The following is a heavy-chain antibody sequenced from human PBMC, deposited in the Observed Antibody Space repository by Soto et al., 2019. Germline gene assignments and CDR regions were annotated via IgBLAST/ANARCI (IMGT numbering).Heavy chain of an antibody. CDR3: VRDPAFGAVDY. Sequence: EVQLVETGGDLVQPGESLRLSCAASGFAFGRSWMGWVRQAPEKGLEWVAIVNEDGILKLYMDSVEGRFNISRDNAKNSLYLQMNSLRVDDTSIYYCVRDPAFGAVDYWGQGTLVTVSS. CDR1: GFAFGRSW. D-gene: IGHD3-10*01. V-gene: IGHV3-7*01. J-gene: IGHJ4*02. CDR2: VNEDGILK.